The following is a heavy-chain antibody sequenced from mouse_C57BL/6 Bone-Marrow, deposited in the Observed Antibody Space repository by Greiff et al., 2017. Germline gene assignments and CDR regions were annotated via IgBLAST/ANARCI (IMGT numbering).Heavy chain of an antibody. D-gene: IGHD2-4*01. V-gene: IGHV1-81*01. J-gene: IGHJ2*01. CDR3: ARKQGIYYDYDY. CDR2: IYPRSGNT. CDR1: GYTFTSYG. Sequence: VQLQQSGAELARPGASVKLSCKASGYTFTSYGISWVKQRTGQGLEWIGEIYPRSGNTYYNEKFKGKATLTADKSSSTAYMELRSLTSEDSAVYFFARKQGIYYDYDYWGQGTTLTVSS.